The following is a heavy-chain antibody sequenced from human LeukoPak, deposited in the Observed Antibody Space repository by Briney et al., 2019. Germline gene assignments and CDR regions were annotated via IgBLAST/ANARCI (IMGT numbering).Heavy chain of an antibody. V-gene: IGHV4-39*02. CDR2: IYYSGST. CDR3: ARESGDYDFLSGYYPQYFDY. CDR1: GGSISSSSYY. D-gene: IGHD3-3*01. Sequence: SETLSLTCTVSGGSISSSSYYWGWIRQPPGKGLEWIGSIYYSGSTYYNPSLKSRVTISVDTSKNQFSLKLSSVTAADTAVYYCARESGDYDFLSGYYPQYFDYWGQGTLVTVSS. J-gene: IGHJ4*02.